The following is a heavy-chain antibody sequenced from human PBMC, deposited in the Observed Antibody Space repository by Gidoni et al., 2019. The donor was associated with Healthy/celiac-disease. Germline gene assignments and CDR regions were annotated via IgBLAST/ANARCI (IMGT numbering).Heavy chain of an antibody. J-gene: IGHJ5*02. CDR2: IYTSGST. D-gene: IGHD5-18*01. Sequence: QVQLQESGPGLVKPSQTLSLTCTVSGGSISSGSYYWSWIRQPAGKGLEWIGRIYTSGSTNYNTTRKRRVNISVDTSKNQFSLKLSSVTAADTAVYYCARDLRGYSLDNWFDPWGQGTLVTVSS. CDR3: ARDLRGYSLDNWFDP. V-gene: IGHV4-61*02. CDR1: GGSISSGSYY.